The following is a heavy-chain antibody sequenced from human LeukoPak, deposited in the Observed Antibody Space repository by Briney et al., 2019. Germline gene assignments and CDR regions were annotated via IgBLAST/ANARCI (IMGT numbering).Heavy chain of an antibody. CDR2: IYSGGST. CDR3: ARDCSGSHVQLCGMDV. D-gene: IGHD1-26*01. J-gene: IGHJ6*02. V-gene: IGHV3-53*01. CDR1: GFTISSNY. Sequence: GGSLRLSCAASGFTISSNYMSWVRQAPGKGLEWVSVIYSGGSTYYADSVKGRFTISRDNSKNTLYLQMNSLRAEDTAVYYCARDCSGSHVQLCGMDVWGQGTTVTVSS.